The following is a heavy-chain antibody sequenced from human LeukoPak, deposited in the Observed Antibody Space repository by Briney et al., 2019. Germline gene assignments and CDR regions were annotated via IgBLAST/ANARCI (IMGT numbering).Heavy chain of an antibody. V-gene: IGHV1-2*02. CDR2: INPNTGGT. D-gene: IGHD3-10*01. CDR1: GYNFTGYY. CDR3: ASGPLYGSGENDAFDI. J-gene: IGHJ3*02. Sequence: ASVKVSCKASGYNFTGYYLHWVRQAPGQGLEWMGWINPNTGGTNYAQKFQGRVTMTRDTSISTAYMELSRLRSDDTAVYYCASGPLYGSGENDAFDIWGQGTMVTVSS.